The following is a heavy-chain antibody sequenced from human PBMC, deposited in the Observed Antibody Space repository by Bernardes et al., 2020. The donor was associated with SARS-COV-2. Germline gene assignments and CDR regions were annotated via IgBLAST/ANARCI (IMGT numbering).Heavy chain of an antibody. V-gene: IGHV3-23*01. CDR3: AKGRFPSMIVVVGDVDY. J-gene: IGHJ4*02. CDR1: GFTFRSYA. D-gene: IGHD3-22*01. Sequence: GGSLRLSCAASGFTFRSYAMSWVRKAPGKGLEWVSAISGSGGSTYYADSVKGRFTISRDNSKNTLYLQMNSLRAEDTAVYYCAKGRFPSMIVVVGDVDYWGQGTLVTVSS. CDR2: ISGSGGST.